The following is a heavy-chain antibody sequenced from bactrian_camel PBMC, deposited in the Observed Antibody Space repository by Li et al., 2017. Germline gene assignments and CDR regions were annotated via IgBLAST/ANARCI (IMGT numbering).Heavy chain of an antibody. V-gene: IGHV3S1*01. D-gene: IGHD4*01. CDR1: GFTVSNYW. CDR3: AKIDSSDYYSAYIFDY. Sequence: HVQLVESGGGSVQAGGSLRLSCAASGFTVSNYWMYWVRQAPGKGLEWVSSIDDGGNRYYADSVKGRFTISRDNAKNTVILELTSLTIEDTAMYYCAKIDSSDYYSAYIFDYWGQGTQVTVS. CDR2: IDDGGNR. J-gene: IGHJ4*01.